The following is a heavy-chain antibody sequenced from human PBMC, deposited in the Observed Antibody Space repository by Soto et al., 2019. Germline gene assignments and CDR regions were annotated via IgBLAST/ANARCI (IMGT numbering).Heavy chain of an antibody. CDR1: GYSFTSYW. CDR3: ARHFGIGSSSSSHFDY. Sequence: GESLKISCKGSGYSFTSYWISWVRQMPGKGLEWMGRIDPSDSYTNYSPSFQGHVTISADKSISTAYLQWSSLKASDTAMYYCARHFGIGSSSSSHFDYWGQGTLVTVSS. CDR2: IDPSDSYT. D-gene: IGHD6-6*01. J-gene: IGHJ4*02. V-gene: IGHV5-10-1*01.